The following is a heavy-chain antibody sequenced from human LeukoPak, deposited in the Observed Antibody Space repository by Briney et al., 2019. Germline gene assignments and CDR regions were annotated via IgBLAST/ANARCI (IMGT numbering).Heavy chain of an antibody. D-gene: IGHD4-17*01. Sequence: SETLSLTCAVYGGSFSGFYWNWIRQPPGKGLELIGEINHSGSTNYNPSLKSRVTISVDTSKNQFSLRLSSVTAADTAVYYCASMAVTTGGYSYGMDVWGQGTTVTVSS. CDR3: ASMAVTTGGYSYGMDV. V-gene: IGHV4-34*01. J-gene: IGHJ6*02. CDR2: INHSGST. CDR1: GGSFSGFY.